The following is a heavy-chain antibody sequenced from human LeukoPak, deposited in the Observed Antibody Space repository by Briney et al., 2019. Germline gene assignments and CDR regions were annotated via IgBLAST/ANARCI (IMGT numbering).Heavy chain of an antibody. CDR1: GYTFTSYD. CDR2: MNPNSGNT. CDR3: ARGPGIAVAGTGVDY. V-gene: IGHV1-8*01. J-gene: IGHJ4*02. Sequence: ASVTVSCKASGYTFTSYDINWVRQAPGQGLEWMGWMNPNSGNTGYAQKFQGRVTMTRNTSISTAYMELSSLRSEDTAVYYCARGPGIAVAGTGVDYWGQGTLVTVSS. D-gene: IGHD6-19*01.